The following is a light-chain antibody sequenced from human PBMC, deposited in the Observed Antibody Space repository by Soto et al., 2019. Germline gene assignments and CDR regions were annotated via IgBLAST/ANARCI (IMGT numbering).Light chain of an antibody. J-gene: IGLJ7*01. Sequence: QSVLTQPPSASGTPGQRVTISCSGSSSNIGSNYVYWYQQLPGTAPKLLIYRNNQRPSGVPDRFSGSKSGTSASLAISGLRSEDEADYYCAAWDDSLEGVFGTGTQLTVL. CDR1: SSNIGSNY. CDR2: RNN. CDR3: AAWDDSLEGV. V-gene: IGLV1-47*01.